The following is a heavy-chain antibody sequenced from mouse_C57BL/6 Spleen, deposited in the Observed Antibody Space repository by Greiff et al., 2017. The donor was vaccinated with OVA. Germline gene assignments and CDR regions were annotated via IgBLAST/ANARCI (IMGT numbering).Heavy chain of an antibody. CDR2: IYPGDGDT. CDR3: ARSEPLPLFDY. V-gene: IGHV1-82*01. J-gene: IGHJ2*01. CDR1: GYAFSSSW. Sequence: QVQLKESGPELVKPGASVKISCKASGYAFSSSWMNWVKQRPGKGLEWIGRIYPGDGDTNYNGKFKGKATLTADKSSSTAYMQLSSLTSEDSAVDFCARSEPLPLFDYWGQGTTLTVSS.